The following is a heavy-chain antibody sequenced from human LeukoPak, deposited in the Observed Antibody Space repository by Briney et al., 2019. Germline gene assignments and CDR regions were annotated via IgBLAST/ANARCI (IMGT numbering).Heavy chain of an antibody. CDR3: ARDSSYYGSGSFSD. Sequence: GGSLRLSCAASGFTFSAYEMNWVRQAPGKGLEWVSYISSSGSTIYYADSVKGRFTISRDNAKNSLYLQMNSLRAEDTAVYYCARDSSYYGSGSFSDWGQGTLVTVSS. CDR2: ISSSGSTI. J-gene: IGHJ4*02. V-gene: IGHV3-48*03. D-gene: IGHD3-10*01. CDR1: GFTFSAYE.